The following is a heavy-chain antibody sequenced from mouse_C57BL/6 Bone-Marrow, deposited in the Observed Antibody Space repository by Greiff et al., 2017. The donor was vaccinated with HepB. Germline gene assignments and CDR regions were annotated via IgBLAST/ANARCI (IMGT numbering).Heavy chain of an antibody. CDR3: AKLGRFFDY. J-gene: IGHJ2*01. V-gene: IGHV1-64*01. CDR2: IHPNSGST. D-gene: IGHD4-1*01. CDR1: GYTFTSYW. Sequence: QVQLKESGAELVKPGASVKLSCKASGYTFTSYWMHWVKQRPGQGLEWIGMIHPNSGSTNYNEKFKSKATLTVDKSSSTAYMQLSSLTSEDSAVYYCAKLGRFFDYWGQGTTLTVSS.